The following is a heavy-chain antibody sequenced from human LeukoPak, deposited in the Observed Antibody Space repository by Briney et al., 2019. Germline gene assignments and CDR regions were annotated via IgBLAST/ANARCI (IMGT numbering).Heavy chain of an antibody. V-gene: IGHV1-2*06. CDR1: GYTFTDYY. J-gene: IGHJ4*02. Sequence: ASVKVSCKTSGYTFTDYYLHWVRQAPGQGLEWMRRINPNNGDANFAQTFQCRVTMTSDTSINTAYMELNRLRSDDTATFYCATPPAVDDTILAYWGQGTLVTVS. CDR3: ATPPAVDDTILAY. D-gene: IGHD6-13*01. CDR2: INPNNGDA.